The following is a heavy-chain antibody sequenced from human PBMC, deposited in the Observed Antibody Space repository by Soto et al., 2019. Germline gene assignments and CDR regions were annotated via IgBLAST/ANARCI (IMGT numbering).Heavy chain of an antibody. CDR3: ARDRVDSGSFLSDY. CDR2: ISSSSSYI. D-gene: IGHD3-10*01. Sequence: EVQLVESGGGLVKPGGSLRLSCAASGFTFSSYSMNWVRQAPGKGLEWVSSISSSSSYIYYADSVKGRFTISRDNAKNSLYLQMNSLRAEDTAVYYCARDRVDSGSFLSDYWGQGTLVTVSS. J-gene: IGHJ4*02. CDR1: GFTFSSYS. V-gene: IGHV3-21*01.